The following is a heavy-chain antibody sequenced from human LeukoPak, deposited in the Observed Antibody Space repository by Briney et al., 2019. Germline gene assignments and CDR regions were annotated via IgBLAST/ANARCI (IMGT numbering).Heavy chain of an antibody. V-gene: IGHV3-7*03. J-gene: IGHJ6*02. Sequence: GGSLRLSCAASGFTSSTYWMTWVRQAPGKGLEWVANIKEDSSEEYYVDSVKGRFTISRINVKNLLFLQMNSLRADDTAVYYCARGQPPFLNYYGMDVWGQGTTVTVSS. CDR2: IKEDSSEE. CDR1: GFTSSTYW. D-gene: IGHD6-13*01. CDR3: ARGQPPFLNYYGMDV.